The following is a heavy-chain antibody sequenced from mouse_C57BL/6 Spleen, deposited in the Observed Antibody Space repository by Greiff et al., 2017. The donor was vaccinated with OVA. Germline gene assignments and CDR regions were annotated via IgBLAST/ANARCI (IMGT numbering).Heavy chain of an antibody. CDR3: TTYYYGSSRFAY. CDR2: IDPENGDT. J-gene: IGHJ3*01. Sequence: DVQLQESGAELVRPGASVKLSCTASGFNIKDDYMHWVKQRPEQGLEWIGWIDPENGDTEYASKFQGKATITADTSSNTAYLQLSSLTSEDTAVYYCTTYYYGSSRFAYWGQGTLVTVSA. CDR1: GFNIKDDY. D-gene: IGHD1-1*01. V-gene: IGHV14-4*01.